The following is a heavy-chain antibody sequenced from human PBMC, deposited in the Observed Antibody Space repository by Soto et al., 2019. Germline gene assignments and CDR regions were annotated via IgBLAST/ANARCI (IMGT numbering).Heavy chain of an antibody. CDR2: ISYDGSNK. Sequence: PGGSLRLSCAASGFTFSNYGMHWVRQAPGKGLEWVAVISYDGSNKYYADSVKGRFTISRDNSKNTLYLQMNSLRAEDTAVYYCAKGLLWFGENDYMDVWGKGTTVTVSS. CDR1: GFTFSNYG. CDR3: AKGLLWFGENDYMDV. J-gene: IGHJ6*03. D-gene: IGHD3-10*01. V-gene: IGHV3-30*18.